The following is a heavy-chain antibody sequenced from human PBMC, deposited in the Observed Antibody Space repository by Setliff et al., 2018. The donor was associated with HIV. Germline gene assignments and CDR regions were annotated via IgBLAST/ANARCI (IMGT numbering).Heavy chain of an antibody. D-gene: IGHD6-6*01. Sequence: SETLSLTCAVYGASFSGYYWSWIRQPPGKGLEWIGEINLSRSTDYNPSLKSRVTISVDTSKNQFSLRLSSVTAGDTAVYYCAREDSSYHYFDYWGQGMLVTVSS. CDR3: AREDSSYHYFDY. CDR1: GASFSGYY. J-gene: IGHJ4*02. V-gene: IGHV4-34*01. CDR2: INLSRST.